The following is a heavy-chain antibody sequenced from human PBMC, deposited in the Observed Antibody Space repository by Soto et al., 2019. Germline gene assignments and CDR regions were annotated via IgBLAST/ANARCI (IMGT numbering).Heavy chain of an antibody. CDR2: FYWDDDK. J-gene: IGHJ5*02. D-gene: IGHD1-1*01. CDR1: GFSLSTNGVG. V-gene: IGHV2-5*02. CDR3: AYRKGAATGTGNWFDP. Sequence: QITLKESGPTLVKPTETLTLTCTFSGFSLSTNGVGVGWIRQPPGKALEWLGLFYWDDDKRYSPSLQNRLTISKDTSKNQVVLTMANMAPEDTGTYYCAYRKGAATGTGNWFDPWGKGTPVTVSS.